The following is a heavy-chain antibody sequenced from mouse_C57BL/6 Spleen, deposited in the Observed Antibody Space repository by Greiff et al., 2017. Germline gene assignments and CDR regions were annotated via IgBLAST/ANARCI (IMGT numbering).Heavy chain of an antibody. V-gene: IGHV1-81*01. D-gene: IGHD2-4*01. Sequence: QVQLQQSGAELARPGASVKLSCKASGYTFTSYGISWVKQRTGQGLEWIGEIYPRSGNTYYNEKFKGKATLTADKSSSTAYMELRSLTSEDSAVYFCARDDYDGGNWYFDVWGTETTVTVSS. CDR3: ARDDYDGGNWYFDV. J-gene: IGHJ1*03. CDR2: IYPRSGNT. CDR1: GYTFTSYG.